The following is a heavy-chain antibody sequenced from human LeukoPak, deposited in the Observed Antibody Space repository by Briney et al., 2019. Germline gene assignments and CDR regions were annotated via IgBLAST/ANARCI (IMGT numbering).Heavy chain of an antibody. Sequence: SETLSLTCAVYGGSFSGYYWSWIRQPPGKGLEWIGEINHSGSTNYNPSLKSRVTISVDTSKSQFSLKLSSVTAADTAVYYCARGPHGITMVRGVIPRFDYWGQGTLVTVSS. CDR2: INHSGST. CDR3: ARGPHGITMVRGVIPRFDY. J-gene: IGHJ4*02. CDR1: GGSFSGYY. V-gene: IGHV4-34*01. D-gene: IGHD3-10*01.